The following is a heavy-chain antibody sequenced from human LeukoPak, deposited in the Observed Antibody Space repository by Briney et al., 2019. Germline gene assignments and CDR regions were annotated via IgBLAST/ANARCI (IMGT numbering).Heavy chain of an antibody. V-gene: IGHV3-30*18. Sequence: GGSLRLSCAASGFTFSSYGMHWVRHAPGKGLEGVAVISYDGSNKYYVDSVKVRFTISRDNSKNTLYLQMNSLRAEDTAVYYCAKDPGRFVVVPAAIDYWGQGTLVTVSS. CDR3: AKDPGRFVVVPAAIDY. D-gene: IGHD2-2*02. CDR1: GFTFSSYG. J-gene: IGHJ4*02. CDR2: ISYDGSNK.